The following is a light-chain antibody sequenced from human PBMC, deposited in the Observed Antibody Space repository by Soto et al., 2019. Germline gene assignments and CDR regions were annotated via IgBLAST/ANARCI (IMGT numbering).Light chain of an antibody. CDR1: QSVLYSSNNKNY. CDR3: LQSYCTPLM. J-gene: IGKJ4*02. Sequence: DIVMTQSPDSLAVSLGERATINCKSSQSVLYSSNNKNYLAWYQQKPGQPPKLLIYWASTRESGVPDRFSGSGSGTELPLRSSRRHVEDWRLFYCLQSYCTPLMFGGVSKVE. V-gene: IGKV4-1*01. CDR2: WAS.